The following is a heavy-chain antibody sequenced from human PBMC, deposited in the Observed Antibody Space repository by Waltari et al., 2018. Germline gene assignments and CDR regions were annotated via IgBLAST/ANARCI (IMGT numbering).Heavy chain of an antibody. Sequence: EVRLVESGGDLVQPGGSLRLSCAASGFTFSSYYMSWVRQAPGKGLEWVANMKQEGSETSYVDSGKGRFTISRDNAKNSLYLQMNNLRAEDTAVYYCAGGVTGDSYAWGPLDYWGQGTLVTVSS. D-gene: IGHD5-18*01. CDR2: MKQEGSET. J-gene: IGHJ4*02. CDR1: GFTFSSYY. V-gene: IGHV3-7*01. CDR3: AGGVTGDSYAWGPLDY.